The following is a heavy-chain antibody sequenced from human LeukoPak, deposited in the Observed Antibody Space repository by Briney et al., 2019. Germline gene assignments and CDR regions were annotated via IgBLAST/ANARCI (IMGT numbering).Heavy chain of an antibody. CDR2: IYYSGST. Sequence: SETLSLACTVSGDSISSYYWSWIRQPPGKGLEWIGYIYYSGSTIYNPSLKSRVTMSLDTSKDQFSLKLRSVTAADTAVYYCARGVISTDAFDVWGQGTMVTVSS. V-gene: IGHV4-59*01. J-gene: IGHJ3*01. CDR3: ARGVISTDAFDV. CDR1: GDSISSYY. D-gene: IGHD3-3*02.